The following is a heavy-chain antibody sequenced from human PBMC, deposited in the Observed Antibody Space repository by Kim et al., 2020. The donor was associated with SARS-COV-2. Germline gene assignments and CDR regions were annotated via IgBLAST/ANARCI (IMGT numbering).Heavy chain of an antibody. CDR2: TYHTGST. D-gene: IGHD3-10*01. Sequence: SETLSLTCIVSGDSIISDRGWSWVRQPPGKGLEWVGETYHTGSTNYNPSLKSPVTISVDTSKNQFSLRLNSVTAADTAVYYCARGGLLVRGVIPPRYFD. CDR1: GDSIISDRG. V-gene: IGHV4-4*02. CDR3: ARGGLLVRGVIPPRYFD. J-gene: IGHJ4*01.